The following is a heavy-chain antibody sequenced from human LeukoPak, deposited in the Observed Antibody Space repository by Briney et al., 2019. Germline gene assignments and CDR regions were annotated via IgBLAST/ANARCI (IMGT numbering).Heavy chain of an antibody. CDR1: GFIFRNYA. J-gene: IGHJ4*02. V-gene: IGHV3-23*01. Sequence: PGASLRLSCAASGFIFRNYAMSWVRQAPGMGLEWVSAITGSGDTTYYADSVKGRFTISRDNSENTLYVEMNTLRAEDTAVYYCAKWGDYDILTGYYVSDFWGQGTLVTVSS. D-gene: IGHD3-9*01. CDR2: ITGSGDTT. CDR3: AKWGDYDILTGYYVSDF.